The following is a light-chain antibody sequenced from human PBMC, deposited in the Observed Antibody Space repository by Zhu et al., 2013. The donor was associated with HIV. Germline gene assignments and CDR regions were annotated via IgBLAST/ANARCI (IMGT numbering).Light chain of an antibody. Sequence: ERVMTQSPDTLSVSPGERATLSCRASQTVSSDVAWYQQKPGQAPRVVIYGASSRATGIPDRFSGSGSGTDFTLSITRLEPEDLAVYYCQQYGSSPFTFGPGTKVDIK. CDR1: QTVSSD. CDR2: GAS. CDR3: QQYGSSPFT. V-gene: IGKV3-20*01. J-gene: IGKJ3*01.